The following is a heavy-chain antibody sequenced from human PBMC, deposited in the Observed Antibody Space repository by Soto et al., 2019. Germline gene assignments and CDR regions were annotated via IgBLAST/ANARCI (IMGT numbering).Heavy chain of an antibody. D-gene: IGHD6-13*01. Sequence: SETLSLTCAVYGGSFSGYYWSWIRQPPGKGREWIGEINHSRSNNYNPSLKSRVTISVDTPKNQFSLKLSSVTAADTAVYYCARAGYSSSWYPGYGLDVWGQGPTVTVS. CDR3: ARAGYSSSWYPGYGLDV. J-gene: IGHJ6*02. V-gene: IGHV4-34*01. CDR2: INHSRSN. CDR1: GGSFSGYY.